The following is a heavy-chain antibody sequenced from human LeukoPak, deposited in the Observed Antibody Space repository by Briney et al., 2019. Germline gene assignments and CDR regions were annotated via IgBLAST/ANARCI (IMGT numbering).Heavy chain of an antibody. CDR1: GYTFTSYA. V-gene: IGHV1-18*01. D-gene: IGHD6-6*01. Sequence: ASVKVSCKASGYTFTSYAMNWVRQAPGQGLQWMGWISRYNGHTHYAQNFQGRVTMTTDTSTNTAYMELRSLRSDDTAVYYCARREGRSASPFFFDSWGQGTLVTVSS. J-gene: IGHJ4*02. CDR3: ARREGRSASPFFFDS. CDR2: ISRYNGHT.